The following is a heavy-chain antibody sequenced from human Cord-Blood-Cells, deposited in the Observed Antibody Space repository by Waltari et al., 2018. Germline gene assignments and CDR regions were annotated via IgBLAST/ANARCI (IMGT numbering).Heavy chain of an antibody. CDR1: GGTFSSYA. V-gene: IGHV1-69*01. CDR3: ASHYDSSGYYYYYGMDV. CDR2: IIRIFGTA. J-gene: IGHJ6*02. Sequence: QVQLVQSGAEVKKPGSSVKVSCKASGGTFSSYAFSWVRQAPVQGLEWMGGIIRIFGTANYAQKFQGRVTITADESTSTAYMELSSLRSEDTAVYYCASHYDSSGYYYYYGMDVWGQGTTVTVSS. D-gene: IGHD3-22*01.